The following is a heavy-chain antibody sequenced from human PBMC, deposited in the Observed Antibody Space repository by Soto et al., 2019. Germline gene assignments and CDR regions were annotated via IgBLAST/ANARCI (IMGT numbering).Heavy chain of an antibody. CDR3: ARAPSSITVVPAAMYLSGSYMDV. CDR1: GYTFTSYY. Sequence: GASVKVSCKASGYTFTSYYMHWVRQAPGQGLEWMGIINPSGGSTSYAQKFQGRVTMTRDTSTSTVYMELSSLRSEDTAVYYCARAPSSITVVPAAMYLSGSYMDVWGKGNTVTVS. CDR2: INPSGGST. V-gene: IGHV1-46*03. J-gene: IGHJ6*03. D-gene: IGHD2-2*01.